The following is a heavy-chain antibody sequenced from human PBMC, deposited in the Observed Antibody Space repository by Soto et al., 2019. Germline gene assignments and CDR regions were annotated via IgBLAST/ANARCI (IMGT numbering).Heavy chain of an antibody. CDR1: GGSITTGGRY. Sequence: QVRLQEWGPGQVNPSQTLSLKCSVSGGSITTGGRYWSWIRQLPGKGTEWIGDIYYSGNTYYNACIKSRVPISVEGAKNQFSLKLSSVTAADTAVYYWAPALVFTGGDGFDIWGQGRLVTVSS. V-gene: IGHV4-31*02. J-gene: IGHJ3*02. CDR3: APALVFTGGDGFDI. D-gene: IGHD2-8*02. CDR2: IYYSGNT.